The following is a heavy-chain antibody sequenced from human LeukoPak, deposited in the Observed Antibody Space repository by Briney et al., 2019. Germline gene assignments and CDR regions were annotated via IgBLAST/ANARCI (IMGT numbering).Heavy chain of an antibody. J-gene: IGHJ3*02. CDR1: GGSISSSSYY. CDR3: ARAGYCSSTSCYLYAFDI. CDR2: IYYSGST. V-gene: IGHV4-39*07. D-gene: IGHD2-2*01. Sequence: SETLSLTCTVSGGSISSSSYYWGWIRQPPGKGLEWIGSIYYSGSTYYNPSLKSRVTISVDTSKNQFSLKLSSVTAADTAVYYCARAGYCSSTSCYLYAFDIWGQGTMVTVSS.